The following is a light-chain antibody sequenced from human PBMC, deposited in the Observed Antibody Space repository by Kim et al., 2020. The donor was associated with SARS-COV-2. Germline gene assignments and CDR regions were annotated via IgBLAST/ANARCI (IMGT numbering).Light chain of an antibody. V-gene: IGKV4-1*01. CDR2: WAS. CDR3: QQYYSTPPS. J-gene: IGKJ2*03. CDR1: RTVLYNSNNKNY. Sequence: RATLNCKSSRTVLYNSNNKNYLAWYQQKPGQAPKLLIYWASIRESGVSDRFSGSGSETDFTLTISSLQAEDVAVYYCQQYYSTPPSFGQGTKLEIK.